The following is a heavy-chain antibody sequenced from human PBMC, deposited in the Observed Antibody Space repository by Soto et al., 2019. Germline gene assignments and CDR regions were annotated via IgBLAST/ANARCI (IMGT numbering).Heavy chain of an antibody. CDR3: ARGSRDSYPGSRIFDL. CDR1: GYTFTGHY. D-gene: IGHD3-10*01. V-gene: IGHV1-2*02. Sequence: QVQLVQSGAEVKKPGASVKVSCKASGYTFTGHYMHWVRQAPGQGLEWMGWINPNSVGTNYAQKFQGRVTMTRDTSISTAYMELSRLRSDDTAVYYCARGSRDSYPGSRIFDLWGRGTRVTVSS. CDR2: INPNSVGT. J-gene: IGHJ4*02.